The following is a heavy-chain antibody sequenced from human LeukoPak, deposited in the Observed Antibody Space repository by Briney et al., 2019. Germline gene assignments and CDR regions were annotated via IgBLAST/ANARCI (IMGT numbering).Heavy chain of an antibody. J-gene: IGHJ4*02. Sequence: SETLSLTCTVSGGSICSYNWSWIRRPPGKGLEWIGYIYYSGSTNYNPSLKSRVTISVDTSKNQFSLKLNSVTAADTAVYYCARAGYGDSDFDYWGQGTLVTVSS. CDR1: GGSICSYN. CDR3: ARAGYGDSDFDY. V-gene: IGHV4-59*08. D-gene: IGHD4-17*01. CDR2: IYYSGST.